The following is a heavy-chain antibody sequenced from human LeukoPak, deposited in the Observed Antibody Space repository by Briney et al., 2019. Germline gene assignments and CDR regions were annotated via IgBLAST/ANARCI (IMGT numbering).Heavy chain of an antibody. V-gene: IGHV3-64*01. Sequence: GGSLRLSCAASGFTFSTYPMHWVRQAPGKGLEYVSAITNNGDSTYHANSVKGRFTISRDNSKNTLYLQMGSLRAEDTAVYYCARDNRRSGGSGSWAAFDIWGQGTMVTVSS. CDR2: ITNNGDST. CDR1: GFTFSTYP. J-gene: IGHJ3*02. D-gene: IGHD3-10*01. CDR3: ARDNRRSGGSGSWAAFDI.